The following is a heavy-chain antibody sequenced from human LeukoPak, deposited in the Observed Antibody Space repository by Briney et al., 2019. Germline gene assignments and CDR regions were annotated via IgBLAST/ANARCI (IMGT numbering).Heavy chain of an antibody. V-gene: IGHV4-59*08. Sequence: PSETLSLTCTVSGGSVSSYYLSWIRQPPGKGLEGIGYIYYSGSTNYSPSLKSRVTISVDTSKNQFSLKLSSVTAADTAVYYCARGWGYFDSWGQGTLVTVSS. CDR3: ARGWGYFDS. CDR2: IYYSGST. D-gene: IGHD7-27*01. J-gene: IGHJ4*02. CDR1: GGSVSSYY.